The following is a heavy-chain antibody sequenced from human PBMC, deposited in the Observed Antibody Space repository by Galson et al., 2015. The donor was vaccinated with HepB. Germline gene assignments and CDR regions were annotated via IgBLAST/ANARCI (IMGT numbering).Heavy chain of an antibody. D-gene: IGHD4-17*01. J-gene: IGHJ4*02. Sequence: SETLSLTCTVSGGSISSYYWSWIRQPPGKGLEWIGYIYYSGSTKYNPSLKSRVTISVDTSKNQFSLRLSSVTAADAAMYYCARGDYATYYFDYWGQGTLVTVSS. CDR3: ARGDYATYYFDY. CDR2: IYYSGST. CDR1: GGSISSYY. V-gene: IGHV4-59*01.